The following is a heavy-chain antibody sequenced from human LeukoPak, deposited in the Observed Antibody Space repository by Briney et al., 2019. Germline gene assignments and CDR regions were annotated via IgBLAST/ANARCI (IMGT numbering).Heavy chain of an antibody. CDR3: AAGQQLVRGGYNWFDP. CDR1: GYTFTGYY. V-gene: IGHV1-2*02. CDR2: INPNSGGT. D-gene: IGHD6-13*01. Sequence: RASVKVSCKASGYTFTGYYMHWVRQAPAQGLEWMGWINPNSGGTNYAQKFQGRVTMTRDTSISTAYMELSRLRSDDTAVYYCAAGQQLVRGGYNWFDPWGQGTLVTVSS. J-gene: IGHJ5*02.